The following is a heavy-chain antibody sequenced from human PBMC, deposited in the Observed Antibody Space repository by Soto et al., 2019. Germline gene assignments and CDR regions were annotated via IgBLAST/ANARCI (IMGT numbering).Heavy chain of an antibody. V-gene: IGHV4-30-2*01. CDR1: GGSISSGGYS. CDR3: ARVLLEWLFDY. D-gene: IGHD3-3*01. Sequence: SETLSLTCAVSGGSISSGGYSWSWIRQPPGKGLEWIGYIYHSGSTYYNPSLKSRVTISVDRSKNQFSLKLSSVTAADTAVYYCARVLLEWLFDYWGQGTLVTVSS. J-gene: IGHJ4*02. CDR2: IYHSGST.